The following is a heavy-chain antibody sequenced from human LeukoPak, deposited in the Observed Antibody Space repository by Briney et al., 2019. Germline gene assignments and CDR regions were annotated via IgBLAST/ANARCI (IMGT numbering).Heavy chain of an antibody. Sequence: GGSLRLSCAASGFTFSNHAMSWVRQAPGKGLEWVSAISGSGSNTFYADSVKGRFTISRDNAKNSLYLQMNSLRAEDTAVYYCARELGYSYGYNYYYGMDVWGQGTTVTVSS. CDR1: GFTFSNHA. V-gene: IGHV3-23*01. D-gene: IGHD5-18*01. CDR2: ISGSGSNT. CDR3: ARELGYSYGYNYYYGMDV. J-gene: IGHJ6*02.